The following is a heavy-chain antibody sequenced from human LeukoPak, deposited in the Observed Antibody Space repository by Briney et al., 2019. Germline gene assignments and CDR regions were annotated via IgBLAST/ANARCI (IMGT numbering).Heavy chain of an antibody. CDR1: GVSISTTSYY. CDR2: MLYRGST. D-gene: IGHD3-16*01. Sequence: SETLSLTCTVSGVSISTTSYYWGWIRQTPGKGLEWIGSMLYRGSTYYSPSPRSRVIISVDASKNQFFLTLSPVTAADTAVYYCARQGGWGGALSFFDSWGQGTLITVSS. CDR3: ARQGGWGGALSFFDS. V-gene: IGHV4-39*01. J-gene: IGHJ4*02.